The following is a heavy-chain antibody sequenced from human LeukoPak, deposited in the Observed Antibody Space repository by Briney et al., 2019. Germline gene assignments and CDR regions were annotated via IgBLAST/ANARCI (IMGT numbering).Heavy chain of an antibody. J-gene: IGHJ6*02. CDR1: GFRFDDYG. Sequence: PGRSLRLSCVVSGFRFDDYGMHWVRQAPGKGLEWVSGISWSGTTTGYADSVKGRSTISRDSAKNSLYLQMDSLRVEDTALYYCAKDESTGGFAPGYFYGMGVWGQGTTVTVSS. CDR3: AKDESTGGFAPGYFYGMGV. D-gene: IGHD3-16*01. CDR2: ISWSGTTT. V-gene: IGHV3-9*01.